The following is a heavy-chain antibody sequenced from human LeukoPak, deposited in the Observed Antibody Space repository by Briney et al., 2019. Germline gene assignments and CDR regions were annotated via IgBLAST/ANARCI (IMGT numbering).Heavy chain of an antibody. D-gene: IGHD7-27*01. CDR3: AKVANWGADTGNYFDY. Sequence: PGGSLRLSCAASGFTFDDYAMHWVRQAPGKGLEWVSGISWNSGSIGYADSVKGRFTISRDNAKNSLYLQMNSLRAEDTALYYCAKVANWGADTGNYFDYWGQGTLVTVSS. CDR2: ISWNSGSI. CDR1: GFTFDDYA. V-gene: IGHV3-9*01. J-gene: IGHJ4*02.